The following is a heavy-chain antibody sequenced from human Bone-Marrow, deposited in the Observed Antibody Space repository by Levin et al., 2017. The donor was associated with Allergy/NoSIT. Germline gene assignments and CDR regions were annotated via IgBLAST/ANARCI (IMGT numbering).Heavy chain of an antibody. V-gene: IGHV3-7*01. CDR1: GFIFGSYW. CDR3: ARTYVLPHGLVV. J-gene: IGHJ6*02. Sequence: GGSLRLSCEASGFIFGSYWMSWVRQAPGKGLQWVANIRQGGTDKYYVDSVKGRFTISRDDAKKSVYLQMNSLRPEDTAIYYCARTYVLPHGLVVWVLATTVIVSS. CDR2: IRQGGTDK. D-gene: IGHD3-16*01.